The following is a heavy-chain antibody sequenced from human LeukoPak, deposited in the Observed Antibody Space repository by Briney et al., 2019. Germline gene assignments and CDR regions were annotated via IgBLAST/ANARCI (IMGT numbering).Heavy chain of an antibody. J-gene: IGHJ4*02. V-gene: IGHV3-23*01. CDR2: ITYSSGNT. Sequence: GGSPRLSCAASGFTFSSYSMNWVRQAPGKGLEWVSAITYSSGNTYYADSVKGRFTISRDNSKNTLYLQMNSLRAEDTALYYCAKDGTGCGGDCYSDYWGQGTLVTVSS. CDR3: AKDGTGCGGDCYSDY. D-gene: IGHD2-21*01. CDR1: GFTFSSYS.